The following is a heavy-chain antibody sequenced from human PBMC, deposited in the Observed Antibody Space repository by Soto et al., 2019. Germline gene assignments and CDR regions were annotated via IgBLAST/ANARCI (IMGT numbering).Heavy chain of an antibody. CDR2: IWYDGSNK. D-gene: IGHD1-1*01. Sequence: GGSLRLSCAASGFTFSSYGMHWVRQAPGKGPEWVAVIWYDGSNKYYADSVKGRFTISRDNSKNTLYLQMNSLRAEDTAVYYCARDYWNYFYYGMDVWGQGTTVTVSS. CDR1: GFTFSSYG. J-gene: IGHJ6*02. CDR3: ARDYWNYFYYGMDV. V-gene: IGHV3-33*01.